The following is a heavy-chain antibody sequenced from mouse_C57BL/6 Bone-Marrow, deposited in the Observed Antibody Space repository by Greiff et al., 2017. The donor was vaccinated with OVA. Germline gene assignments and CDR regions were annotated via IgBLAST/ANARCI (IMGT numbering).Heavy chain of an antibody. CDR3: ASSKSKKSYYYAMAY. D-gene: IGHD1-3*01. J-gene: IGHJ4*01. Sequence: LVESGAELVKPGASVKLSCKASGYTFTSYWMHWVKQRPGQGLEWIGYINPSSGYTKYKQKFKDKATLTADKSSSTAYMQLNSLTSEDSAVYCCASSKSKKSYYYAMAYWGQGTSVTVSS. V-gene: IGHV1-7*01. CDR1: GYTFTSYW. CDR2: INPSSGYT.